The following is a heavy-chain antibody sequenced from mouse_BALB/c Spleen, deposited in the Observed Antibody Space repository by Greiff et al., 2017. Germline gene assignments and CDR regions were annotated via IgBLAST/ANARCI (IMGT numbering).Heavy chain of an antibody. CDR1: GFTFSSFG. CDR3: AREGENDYDGWYFDV. Sequence: EVKLMESGGGLVQPGGSRKLSCAASGFTFSSFGMHWVRQAPEKGLEWVAYISSGSSTIYYADTVKGRFTISRDNPKNTLFLQMTSLRSEDTAMYYCAREGENDYDGWYFDVWGAGTTVTVSS. D-gene: IGHD2-4*01. V-gene: IGHV5-17*02. CDR2: ISSGSSTI. J-gene: IGHJ1*01.